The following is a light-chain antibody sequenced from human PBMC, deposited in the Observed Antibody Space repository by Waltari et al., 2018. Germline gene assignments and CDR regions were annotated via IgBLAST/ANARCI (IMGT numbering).Light chain of an antibody. CDR1: QSLSRW. J-gene: IGKJ2*01. V-gene: IGKV1-5*03. CDR3: QHYNNYRYT. CDR2: EAS. Sequence: DIQMTQSPSTLAAAVVDRVTITCRASQSLSRWLAWYQQKPGKAPKPLISEASTLKSGVPSRFSGSGSGTEFILTITSLQRDDFATYFCQHYNNYRYTFGQGTKLEI.